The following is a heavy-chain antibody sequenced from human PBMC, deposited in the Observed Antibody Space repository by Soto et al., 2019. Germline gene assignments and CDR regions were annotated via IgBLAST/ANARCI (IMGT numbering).Heavy chain of an antibody. CDR3: ARAPAWGSLDY. CDR2: INPVESEK. J-gene: IGHJ4*02. D-gene: IGHD7-27*01. V-gene: IGHV3-7*01. CDR1: GFSFSNSW. Sequence: GGSLRLSCAAYGFSFSNSWMSWVRQAPGRGLEWVADINPVESEKYYVDSVKGRFTVSRDNAKNSLYLQMNSLRVEDTALYYCARAPAWGSLDYWGLGTLVTVSS.